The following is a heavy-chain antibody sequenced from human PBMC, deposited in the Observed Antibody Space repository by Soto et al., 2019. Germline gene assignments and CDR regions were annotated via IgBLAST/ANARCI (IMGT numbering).Heavy chain of an antibody. J-gene: IGHJ5*02. D-gene: IGHD6-19*01. CDR2: ISGSGGST. CDR3: AKDPYSSGWSLQNWFDP. Sequence: SWGSLRLSCAASGFTFSSYAMSWVRQAPGKGLEWVSAISGSGGSTYYADSVKGRFTISRDNSKNTLYLQMNSLRAEDTAVYYCAKDPYSSGWSLQNWFDPWGQGTLVTVSS. CDR1: GFTFSSYA. V-gene: IGHV3-23*01.